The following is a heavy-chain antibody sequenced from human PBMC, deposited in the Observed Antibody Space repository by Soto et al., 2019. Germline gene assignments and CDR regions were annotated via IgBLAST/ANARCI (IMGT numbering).Heavy chain of an antibody. CDR1: GFTFSSCA. CDR3: AKAIGDGFFDY. V-gene: IGHV3-23*01. CDR2: ISLTGGTT. D-gene: IGHD3-10*01. J-gene: IGHJ4*02. Sequence: EVQLLESGGGLVQPGGSLRLSCAASGFTFSSCAMNWVRQAPGKGLEWVSSISLTGGTTYYADSVKGRFTISRDNSKNSLDLQRNSLRADDAGVYDCAKAIGDGFFDYWGQGTLVTVSS.